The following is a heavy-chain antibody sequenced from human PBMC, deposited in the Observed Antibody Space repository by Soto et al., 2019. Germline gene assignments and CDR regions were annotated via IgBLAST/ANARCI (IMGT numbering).Heavy chain of an antibody. CDR3: ARIRRSDFWSCYGTPRRMGMDV. CDR2: IIPIFGTA. J-gene: IGHJ6*02. CDR1: GGTFSSYA. D-gene: IGHD3-3*01. V-gene: IGHV1-69*13. Sequence: SVKVSCKASGGTFSSYAISWVRQAPGQGLEWMGGIIPIFGTANYAQKFQGRVTITADESTSTAYMELSSLRSEATAVYYCARIRRSDFWSCYGTPRRMGMDVWGQGTTVTVSS.